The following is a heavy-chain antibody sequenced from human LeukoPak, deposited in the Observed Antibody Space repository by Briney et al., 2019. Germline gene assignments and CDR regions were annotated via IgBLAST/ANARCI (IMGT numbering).Heavy chain of an antibody. CDR3: ARDITGYSSGGLGY. CDR2: ISSSSSYI. CDR1: GFTFSSYS. D-gene: IGHD6-19*01. V-gene: IGHV3-21*01. J-gene: IGHJ4*02. Sequence: GGSLRLSCAASGFTFSSYSMNWARQAPGKGLEWVSSISSSSSYIYYADSVKGRFTISRDNAKNSLYLQMNSLRAEDTAVYYCARDITGYSSGGLGYWGQGTLVTVSS.